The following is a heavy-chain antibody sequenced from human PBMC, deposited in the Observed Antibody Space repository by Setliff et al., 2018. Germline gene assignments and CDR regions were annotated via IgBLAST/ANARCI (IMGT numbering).Heavy chain of an antibody. D-gene: IGHD3-10*02. J-gene: IGHJ6*02. V-gene: IGHV3-7*01. CDR3: TRLFGDQPNYYYYGRDV. CDR1: GFTFSSYW. Sequence: GGSLRLSCAASGFTFSSYWMSWVRQAPGKGLEWVANIKQDGSEKYYVDSVKGRFTISRDNAKNSLYLQMNSLRAEDTAVYYCTRLFGDQPNYYYYGRDVWGQGTTVTVSS. CDR2: IKQDGSEK.